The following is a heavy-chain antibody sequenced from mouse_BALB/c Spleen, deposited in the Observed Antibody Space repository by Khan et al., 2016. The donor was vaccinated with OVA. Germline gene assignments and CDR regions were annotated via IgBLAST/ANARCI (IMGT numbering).Heavy chain of an antibody. D-gene: IGHD2-1*01. CDR2: INPGRGGT. V-gene: IGHV1-54*01. Sequence: VQLQESGAGLVRPGTSVQVSCKASGYAFTNYLIEWVKQRPGQGLEWIGMINPGRGGTNYNEKFKGKATLTEDKSSSTAYMQLSSLTSDDSAVYFCARGGYGTLAYWGQGTLVTVSA. J-gene: IGHJ3*01. CDR3: ARGGYGTLAY. CDR1: GYAFTNYL.